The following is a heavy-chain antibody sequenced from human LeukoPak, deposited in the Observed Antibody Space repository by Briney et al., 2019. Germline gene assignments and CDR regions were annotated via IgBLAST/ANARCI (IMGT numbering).Heavy chain of an antibody. J-gene: IGHJ3*02. Sequence: ASVTVSFKASGYTFTSYGISWVRQAPGQGLEWMGWISAYNGNTNYAQKLQGRVTMTTDTSTSTAYMELRSLRSDDTAVYYCARDRETYYYDSSGYWTDAFDIWGQGTMVTVSS. CDR2: ISAYNGNT. CDR3: ARDRETYYYDSSGYWTDAFDI. D-gene: IGHD3-22*01. CDR1: GYTFTSYG. V-gene: IGHV1-18*01.